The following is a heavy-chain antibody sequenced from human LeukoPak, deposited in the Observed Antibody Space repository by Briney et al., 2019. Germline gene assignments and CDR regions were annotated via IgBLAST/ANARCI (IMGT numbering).Heavy chain of an antibody. J-gene: IGHJ4*02. CDR1: GFTFSSYA. CDR3: AKGAGSSGWYPNDY. D-gene: IGHD6-19*01. Sequence: PGGSLRLSCAASGFTFSSYAMSWVRQAPGKGLEWVSVISGSGNSTYYADSVKGRFTISRDNSKNTLYLQMNSLRAEDTAVYYCAKGAGSSGWYPNDYWGQGTLVTVSS. V-gene: IGHV3-23*01. CDR2: ISGSGNST.